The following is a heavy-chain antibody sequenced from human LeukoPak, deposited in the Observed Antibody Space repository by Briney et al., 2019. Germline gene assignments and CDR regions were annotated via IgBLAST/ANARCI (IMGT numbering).Heavy chain of an antibody. CDR3: ARQEYCSGGSCYTWFDP. V-gene: IGHV5-51*01. CDR1: GYGFTSYW. CDR2: IYPGDSDT. J-gene: IGHJ5*02. Sequence: GESLQISCKGSGYGFTSYWIGWVRQMPGKGLEWMGIIYPGDSDTRYSPSFQGQVTISADKSISTAYLQWSSLKASDTAMYYCARQEYCSGGSCYTWFDPWGQGTLVTVSS. D-gene: IGHD2-15*01.